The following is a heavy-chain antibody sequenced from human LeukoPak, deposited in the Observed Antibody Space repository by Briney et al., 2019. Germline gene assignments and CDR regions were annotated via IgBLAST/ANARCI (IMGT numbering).Heavy chain of an antibody. J-gene: IGHJ6*03. CDR2: IIPIFGTA. CDR3: ARGKGNRPGYMDV. CDR1: GGTFSSYA. Sequence: ASVTVSCKASGGTFSSYAVSWVRQAPGQGPEWMGGIIPIFGTANYAQNFQGRVTITTDESTPTAYMRLSSLRSEDTAVYYCARGKGNRPGYMDVWGKGTTVTVSS. D-gene: IGHD1-14*01. V-gene: IGHV1-69*05.